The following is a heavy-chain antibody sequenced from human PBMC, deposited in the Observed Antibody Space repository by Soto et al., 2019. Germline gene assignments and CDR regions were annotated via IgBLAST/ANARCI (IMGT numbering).Heavy chain of an antibody. V-gene: IGHV4-59*08. J-gene: IGHJ6*03. Sequence: SETLSLTCTVSGGSISSYYWSWIRQPPGKGLEWIGYIYYSGSTNYNPSLKSRVTISVDTSKNQFSLKLSSVTAADTAGYYCARQGYCSSTSCPFGEFYYYYMDVWGKGTTVTVSS. CDR2: IYYSGST. D-gene: IGHD2-2*01. CDR1: GGSISSYY. CDR3: ARQGYCSSTSCPFGEFYYYYMDV.